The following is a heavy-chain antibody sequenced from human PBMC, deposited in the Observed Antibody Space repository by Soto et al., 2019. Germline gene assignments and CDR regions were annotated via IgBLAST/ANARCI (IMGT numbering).Heavy chain of an antibody. CDR2: ISRSSGST. CDR3: ARGSFYYSLDV. CDR1: GFTFNSYF. J-gene: IGHJ6*03. Sequence: GRTLRLSSAPSGFTFNSYFITCVRQAPGKGMEWVSSISRSSGSTYYADSVRGRFTISRDNSKNTLYLQMNSLRAEDTAVYYCARGSFYYSLDVWGKGTRVTVSS. V-gene: IGHV3-23*01.